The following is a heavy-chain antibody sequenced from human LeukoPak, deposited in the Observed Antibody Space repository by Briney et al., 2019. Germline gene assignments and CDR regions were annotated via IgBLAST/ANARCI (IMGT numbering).Heavy chain of an antibody. CDR2: IYTSGST. D-gene: IGHD6-13*01. CDR1: GGSISSYY. V-gene: IGHV4-4*07. J-gene: IGHJ6*03. Sequence: SETLSLTCTVSGGSISSYYWSWIRQPAGKGLEWSGRIYTSGSTNYNPSLKSRVTMSVDTSKNQFSLKLSSVTAADTAVYYCARIAAAGTSNYYYYYMDVWGKGTTVTVSS. CDR3: ARIAAAGTSNYYYYYMDV.